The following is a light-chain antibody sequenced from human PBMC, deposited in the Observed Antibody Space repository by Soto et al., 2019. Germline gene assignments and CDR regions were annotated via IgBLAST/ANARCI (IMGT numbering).Light chain of an antibody. J-gene: IGKJ4*01. Sequence: DIQMTQSPSTLSGSVGDRVTITCRASQTISSWLAWYQQKPGKAPKLLIYKASTLKSGVPSRFSGSGSGTEFTLTISSLQPDDFATYYCQQYNSYSLTFGGGNKV. CDR1: QTISSW. CDR2: KAS. CDR3: QQYNSYSLT. V-gene: IGKV1-5*03.